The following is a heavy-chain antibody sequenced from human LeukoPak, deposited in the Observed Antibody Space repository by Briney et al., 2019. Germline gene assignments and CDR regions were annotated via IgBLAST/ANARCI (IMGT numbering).Heavy chain of an antibody. D-gene: IGHD6-6*01. CDR1: GYTFTSYA. Sequence: ASVKVSCKASGYTFTSYAMHWVRQAPGQRLEWMGWINAGNGNTKYSQKFQGRVTITRDTSASTAYMELSSLRSEDTAVYYCARPQYSSRGDYYYYGMDVWGQGTTVTVSS. CDR3: ARPQYSSRGDYYYYGMDV. CDR2: INAGNGNT. V-gene: IGHV1-3*01. J-gene: IGHJ6*02.